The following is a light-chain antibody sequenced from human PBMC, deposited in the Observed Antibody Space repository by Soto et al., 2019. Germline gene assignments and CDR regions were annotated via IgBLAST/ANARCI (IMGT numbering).Light chain of an antibody. CDR2: WPP. CDR3: PQYYSAPQS. V-gene: IGKV4-1*01. CDR1: ESVFYNSDNKNF. Sequence: DIVVTQSPDSLAVSLGERATIKRKSSESVFYNSDNKNFLAWYQQKPGQPPRLLLYWPPTRESGVPERFSGSGSWTDFTLTISCLQAEELTFYYSPQYYSAPQSFGAGTKVDI. J-gene: IGKJ4*01.